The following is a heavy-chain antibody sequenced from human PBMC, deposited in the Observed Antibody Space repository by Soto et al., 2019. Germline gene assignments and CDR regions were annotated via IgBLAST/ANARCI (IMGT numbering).Heavy chain of an antibody. CDR3: VRARIDY. J-gene: IGHJ4*02. V-gene: IGHV3-53*01. CDR2: IYSGHTT. CDR1: GFIVSSNH. Sequence: EVQLVESGGGLIQPGGSLRLSCVASGFIVSSNHMSWVRQAPGKGLEWVSVIYSGHTTYYADSVEGRFTISRDDSKNTLYLQMNSLRVEDTAVYYCVRARIDYWGQGTLVTVSS.